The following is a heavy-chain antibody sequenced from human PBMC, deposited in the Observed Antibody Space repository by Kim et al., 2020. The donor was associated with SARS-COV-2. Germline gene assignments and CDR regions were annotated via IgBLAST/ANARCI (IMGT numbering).Heavy chain of an antibody. J-gene: IGHJ4*02. V-gene: IGHV4-59*01. CDR3: ARDTVGAYGYFDY. D-gene: IGHD1-26*01. Sequence: YNPSLKRRVTISVDTSKNQFSLKLSSVTAADTAVYYGARDTVGAYGYFDYWGQGTLVTVSS.